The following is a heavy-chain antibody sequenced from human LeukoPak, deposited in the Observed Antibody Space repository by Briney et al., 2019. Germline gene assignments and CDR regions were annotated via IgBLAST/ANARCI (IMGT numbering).Heavy chain of an antibody. CDR3: ATRPEEYYYDMYGMDV. D-gene: IGHD3-22*01. Sequence: VASVKVPCKASGYTFTSYGISWVRQAPGQGLEWMGWISAYNGNTNYAQKLQGRVTMTTDTSTSTAYMELRSLRSDDTAVYYCATRPEEYYYDMYGMDVWGQGTTVTVSS. J-gene: IGHJ6*02. CDR2: ISAYNGNT. CDR1: GYTFTSYG. V-gene: IGHV1-18*01.